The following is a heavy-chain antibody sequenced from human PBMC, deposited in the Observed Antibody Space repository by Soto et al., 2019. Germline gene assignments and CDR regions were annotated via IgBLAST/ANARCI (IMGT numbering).Heavy chain of an antibody. J-gene: IGHJ1*01. CDR1: GGSISSSNW. CDR2: IYHSGST. D-gene: IGHD6-19*01. Sequence: SETLSLTCAVSGGSISSSNWWSWVRQPPGKGLEWIGEIYHSGSTNYNPSLKSRVTISVDKSKNQFSLKLSSVTAADTAVYYCARGGSSGWYLYFQHWGQGTLVTVSS. CDR3: ARGGSSGWYLYFQH. V-gene: IGHV4-4*02.